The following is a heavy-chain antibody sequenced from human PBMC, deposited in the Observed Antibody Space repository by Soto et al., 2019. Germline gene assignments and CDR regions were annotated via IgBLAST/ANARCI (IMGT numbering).Heavy chain of an antibody. J-gene: IGHJ6*02. D-gene: IGHD3-10*01. CDR2: IYPGDSDT. CDR3: ARQLQYGSGSYYKIYYYYYGMDV. Sequence: GESLKISCKGSGYSFTSYRIGWVRQMPGKGLEWMGIIYPGDSDTRYSPSFQGQVTISADKSISTAYLQWSSLKASDTAMYYCARQLQYGSGSYYKIYYYYYGMDVWRQRTTVTVSS. V-gene: IGHV5-51*01. CDR1: GYSFTSYR.